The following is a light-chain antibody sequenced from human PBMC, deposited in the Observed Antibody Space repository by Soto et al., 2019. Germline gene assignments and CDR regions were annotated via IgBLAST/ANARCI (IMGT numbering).Light chain of an antibody. CDR3: QHYNNLWG. V-gene: IGKV3-15*01. J-gene: IGKJ4*01. Sequence: EIVMTQSPVTLSVSPGERVTLSCRASQSVRSNLTWYQQKPGQVPRVLIYGASTRAIGIPDRFSGSGSGTEFTLTISSLQSEDFAVYYCQHYNNLWGFGGGTKVEIK. CDR1: QSVRSN. CDR2: GAS.